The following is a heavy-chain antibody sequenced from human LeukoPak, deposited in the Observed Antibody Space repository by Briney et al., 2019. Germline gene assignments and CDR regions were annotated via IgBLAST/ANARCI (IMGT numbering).Heavy chain of an antibody. CDR2: AFYSGET. V-gene: IGHV4-59*01. CDR3: ARFGGSFFAFHY. Sequence: SETPSLTCTISGDSISSYYWNWIRQPPGKELEWIGYAFYSGETSYNPSLRGRATISLDMSNNQFSLDLRSMTAADTATYYCARFGGSFFAFHYWGQGTLVTVSS. CDR1: GDSISSYY. J-gene: IGHJ4*02. D-gene: IGHD6-25*01.